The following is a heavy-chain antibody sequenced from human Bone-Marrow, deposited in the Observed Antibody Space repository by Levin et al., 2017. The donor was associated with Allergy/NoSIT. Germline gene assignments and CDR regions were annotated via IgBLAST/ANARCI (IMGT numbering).Heavy chain of an antibody. Sequence: WASVKVSCKTSGYSFTSYEISWVRQAAGQGVEWMGWMNPKNGKTDSPQKFRGRVTMTWNTSTSTAYMEMSSLRSEDTAVYYCARVERIRSGYWVYHFDHWGQGTLVSVSS. CDR1: GYSFTSYE. D-gene: IGHD3-22*01. CDR3: ARVERIRSGYWVYHFDH. V-gene: IGHV1-8*01. CDR2: MNPKNGKT. J-gene: IGHJ4*02.